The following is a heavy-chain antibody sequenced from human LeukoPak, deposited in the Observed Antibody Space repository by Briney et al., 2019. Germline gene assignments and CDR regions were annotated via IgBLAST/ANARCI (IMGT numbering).Heavy chain of an antibody. D-gene: IGHD3-9*01. CDR3: ARDVRNYDILTGYYTILVAFDI. Sequence: ASVKVSCKASGYTFTSYGISWVRQAPGQGLEWMGWISAYNGNTNYAQKLQGRVTMTTDTSTSTAYMELRSLRSDDTAVYYCARDVRNYDILTGYYTILVAFDIWGQGTMVTVSS. J-gene: IGHJ3*02. CDR2: ISAYNGNT. CDR1: GYTFTSYG. V-gene: IGHV1-18*01.